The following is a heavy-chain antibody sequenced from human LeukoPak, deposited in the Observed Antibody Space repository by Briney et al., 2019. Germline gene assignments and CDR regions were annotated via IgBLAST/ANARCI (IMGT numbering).Heavy chain of an antibody. Sequence: PGGSLRLSCAASGFTFSASYMRWIRQAPGKGLEWVSYISSSGSTIYYADSVKGRFTISRDNSKNTLYLQMNSLRAEDTAVYYCASPGKKPRVDTASAWSPTLYWGQGTLVTVSS. CDR2: ISSSGSTI. CDR1: GFTFSASY. J-gene: IGHJ4*02. D-gene: IGHD5-18*01. CDR3: ASPGKKPRVDTASAWSPTLY. V-gene: IGHV3-11*01.